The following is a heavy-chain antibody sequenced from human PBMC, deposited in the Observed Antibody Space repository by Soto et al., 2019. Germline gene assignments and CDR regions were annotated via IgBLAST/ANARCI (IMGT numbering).Heavy chain of an antibody. CDR2: IYYSGST. V-gene: IGHV4-31*03. J-gene: IGHJ5*02. CDR3: AGKPLEYGDYDWFDP. CDR1: GGSISSSGYY. D-gene: IGHD4-17*01. Sequence: QVQLQESGPGLVKPSQTLSLTCTVSGGSISSSGYYWSWIRQHPAKVLEWIGYIYYSGSTYYNPSLKIRVTLSVDTPKNQFSLKLSSVTAADTAVYYCAGKPLEYGDYDWFDPWGQGTLVTVSS.